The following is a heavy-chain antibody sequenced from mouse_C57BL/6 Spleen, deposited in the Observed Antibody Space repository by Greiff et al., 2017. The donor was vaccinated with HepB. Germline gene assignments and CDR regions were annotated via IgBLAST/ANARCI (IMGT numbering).Heavy chain of an antibody. CDR2: ISYDGSN. V-gene: IGHV3-6*01. Sequence: EVQLVESGPGLVKPSQSLSLTCSVTGYSITSGYYWNWIRQCTGNKLEWRDYISYDGSNNYNPSHKNRISITHDTSKNQFFLKLNSVTTEDTTTYYCGRGGSTGYFDVWGTGTTVTVSS. J-gene: IGHJ1*03. CDR1: GYSITSGYY. D-gene: IGHD1-1*01. CDR3: GRGGSTGYFDV.